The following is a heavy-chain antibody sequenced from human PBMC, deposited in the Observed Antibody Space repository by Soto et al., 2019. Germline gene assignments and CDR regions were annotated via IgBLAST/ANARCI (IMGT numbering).Heavy chain of an antibody. CDR1: GFTFSSYG. Sequence: GGSLRLSCAASGFTFSSYGMHWVRQAPGKGLEWVAVIWYDGSNKYYADSVKGRFTISRDNSKNTRYLQMNSLRAEDTAVYYCARGRYGDYSLFPLEFDPWGQGTLVTVSS. D-gene: IGHD4-17*01. CDR2: IWYDGSNK. CDR3: ARGRYGDYSLFPLEFDP. V-gene: IGHV3-33*01. J-gene: IGHJ5*02.